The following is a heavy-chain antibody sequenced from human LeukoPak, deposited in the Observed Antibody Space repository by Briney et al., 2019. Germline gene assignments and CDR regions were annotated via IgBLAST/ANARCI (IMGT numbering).Heavy chain of an antibody. Sequence: SETLSLTCTVSGGSISSYYWSWIRQPAGKGLEWIGRIYTSGSTNYNPSLKSRVTMSVDTSKNHFSLKLSSVTAADTAVYYCARDVSSSWYRVDAFDIWGQGTMVTVYS. CDR3: ARDVSSSWYRVDAFDI. CDR1: GGSISSYY. CDR2: IYTSGST. D-gene: IGHD6-13*01. J-gene: IGHJ3*02. V-gene: IGHV4-4*07.